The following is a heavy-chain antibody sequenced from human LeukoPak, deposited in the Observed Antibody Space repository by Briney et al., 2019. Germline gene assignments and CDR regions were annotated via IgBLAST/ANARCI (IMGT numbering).Heavy chain of an antibody. J-gene: IGHJ5*01. CDR1: GYSVSSGHF. D-gene: IGHD2-8*01. CDR2: MYHTGTT. CDR3: VSPRTNGWFDS. Sequence: SETLSLTCTVSGYSVSSGHFWGWIRQPPGKRLEWIGNMYHTGTTYYNPSLKSRVTITIDTSKNQFSLKLRSVTAADTAVYYCVSPRTNGWFDSWGQGSLVTVSS. V-gene: IGHV4-38-2*02.